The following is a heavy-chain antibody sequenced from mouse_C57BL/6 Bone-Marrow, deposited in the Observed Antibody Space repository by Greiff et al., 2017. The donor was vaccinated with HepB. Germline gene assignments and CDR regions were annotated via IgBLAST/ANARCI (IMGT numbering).Heavy chain of an antibody. V-gene: IGHV1-64*01. CDR3: ARRAYYSNYGGFAY. Sequence: QVQLQQPGAELVKPGASVKLSCKASGYTFTSYWMHWVKQRPGQGLEWIGMIHPNSGSTNYNEKFKSKATLTVDKSSSTAYMQLSSLTSEDSAVYYSARRAYYSNYGGFAYWGQGTLVTVSA. J-gene: IGHJ3*01. CDR2: IHPNSGST. D-gene: IGHD2-5*01. CDR1: GYTFTSYW.